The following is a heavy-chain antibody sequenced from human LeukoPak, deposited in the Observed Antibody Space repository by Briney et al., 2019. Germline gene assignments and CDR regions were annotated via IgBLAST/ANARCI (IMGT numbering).Heavy chain of an antibody. CDR3: ARRHYGMDV. Sequence: PSETLSLTCAVSGYSISSGYYWGWIRQPPGKGLEWIGSIYHSGSTYYNPSLKSRVTISVDTSKNQFSLKLSSVTAADTAVYYCARRHYGMDVWGKGTAVTVSS. J-gene: IGHJ6*04. CDR1: GYSISSGYY. V-gene: IGHV4-38-2*01. CDR2: IYHSGST.